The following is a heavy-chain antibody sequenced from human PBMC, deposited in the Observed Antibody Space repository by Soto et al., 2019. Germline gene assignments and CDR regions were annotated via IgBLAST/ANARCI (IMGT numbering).Heavy chain of an antibody. CDR3: ARPSTATTYYYYGMDV. V-gene: IGHV3-53*01. CDR2: IYSGGST. CDR1: GFTFSSYA. Sequence: GGSLRLSCAASGFTFSSYAMSWVRQAPGKGLKWVSVIYSGGSTYYADSVKGRFTISRDNSKNTLYLQMNSLRAEDTAVYYCARPSTATTYYYYGMDVWGQGTTVTVSS. J-gene: IGHJ6*02. D-gene: IGHD2-8*02.